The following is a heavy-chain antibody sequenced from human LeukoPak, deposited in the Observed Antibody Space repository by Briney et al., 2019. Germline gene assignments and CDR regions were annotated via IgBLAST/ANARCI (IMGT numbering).Heavy chain of an antibody. CDR1: GFTFSSYA. D-gene: IGHD2-2*01. V-gene: IGHV3-23*01. CDR3: AKGGYCSSTSCYLDY. J-gene: IGHJ4*02. Sequence: GGSLRLSCAASGFTFSSYAMSWVRQAPGKGLEWVSAISGSGGSTYYADSVKGRFAISRDNSKNTLYLQMNSLRAEDTAVYYCAKGGYCSSTSCYLDYWGQGTLVTVSS. CDR2: ISGSGGST.